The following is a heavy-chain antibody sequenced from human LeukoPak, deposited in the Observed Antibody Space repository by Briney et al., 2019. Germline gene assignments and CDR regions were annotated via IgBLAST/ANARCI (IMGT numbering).Heavy chain of an antibody. V-gene: IGHV1-18*01. CDR2: ISAYNGKT. CDR1: GYTFTSYD. D-gene: IGHD5-18*01. Sequence: GASVKVSCKASGYTFTSYDISWVRQAPGQGLEWMGWISAYNGKTNYAQKLQGRVTLTTDTSTKTAYMELRSLGSDDTAVYYCARGGYMYGYDFWGQGTLVTVSS. J-gene: IGHJ4*02. CDR3: ARGGYMYGYDF.